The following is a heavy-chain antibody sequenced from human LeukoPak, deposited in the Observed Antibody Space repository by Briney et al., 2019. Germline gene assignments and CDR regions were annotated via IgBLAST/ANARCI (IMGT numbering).Heavy chain of an antibody. CDR1: GFTFSSYA. D-gene: IGHD1-26*01. V-gene: IGHV3-23*01. J-gene: IGHJ4*02. CDR2: ISGSGGST. Sequence: GGSLRLFCAASGFTFSSYAMSWVRQAPGEGLEWVSAISGSGGSTYYADSVKGRFTISRDNSKNTLYLQMNGLRAEDTAVYYCAKVIGGSLYSIDYWGQGTLVTVSS. CDR3: AKVIGGSLYSIDY.